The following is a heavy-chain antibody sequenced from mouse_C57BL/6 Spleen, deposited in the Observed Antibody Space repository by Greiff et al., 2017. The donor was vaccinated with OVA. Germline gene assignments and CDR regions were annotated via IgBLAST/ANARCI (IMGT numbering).Heavy chain of an antibody. J-gene: IGHJ4*01. D-gene: IGHD3-3*01. V-gene: IGHV5-17*01. CDR1: GFTFSDYG. CDR3: ARTSLGDY. CDR2: ISSGSSTI. Sequence: EVKLVESGGGLVKPGGSLKLSCAASGFTFSDYGMHWVRQAPEKGLEWVAYISSGSSTIYYADTVKGRFTISRDNAKNTLFLQMTSVRSEDTAMYYCARTSLGDYWGQGTSVTVSS.